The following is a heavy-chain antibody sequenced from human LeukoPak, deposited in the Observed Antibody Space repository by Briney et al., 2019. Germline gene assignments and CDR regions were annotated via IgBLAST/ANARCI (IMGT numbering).Heavy chain of an antibody. CDR3: ARVMDGDYGYAFDI. V-gene: IGHV3-21*04. D-gene: IGHD4-17*01. CDR1: GFTFSSYS. Sequence: GGSLRLSCAASGFTFSSYSMNWVRQAPGKGLEWVSSISSSSSYIYYADSVKGRFTISRDNAKNSLYLQMNSLRAEDTAVYYCARVMDGDYGYAFDIWGQGTMVTVSS. J-gene: IGHJ3*02. CDR2: ISSSSSYI.